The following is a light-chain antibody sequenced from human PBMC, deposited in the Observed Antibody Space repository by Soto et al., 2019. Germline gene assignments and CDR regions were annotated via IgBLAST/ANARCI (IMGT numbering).Light chain of an antibody. CDR1: QSIGNY. CDR2: DAS. V-gene: IGKV3-11*01. J-gene: IGKJ5*01. Sequence: EIVLTQSPATLSLSPGERATLSCRASQSIGNYLGWYQQKPGQAPSLLIYDASSRATGIPTRFRGSGSGTDFPLPISTLEPEDFAIYYCQQRSNWPVTFGLGTRLE. CDR3: QQRSNWPVT.